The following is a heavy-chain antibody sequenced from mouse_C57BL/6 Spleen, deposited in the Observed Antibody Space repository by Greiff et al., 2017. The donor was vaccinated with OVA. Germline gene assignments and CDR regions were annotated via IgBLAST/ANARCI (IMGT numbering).Heavy chain of an antibody. CDR3: ARHGHYGSGYRYFED. D-gene: IGHD1-1*01. CDR1: GFTFSSYT. J-gene: IGHJ1*03. CDR2: ISGGGGNT. Sequence: DVQLVESGGGLVKPGGSLKLSCAASGFTFSSYTMSWVRQTPEKRLEWVATISGGGGNTYYPDSVKGRFTISRDNAKNTLYLQISSLTSEDTAVEYGARHGHYGSGYRYFEDWGKGTTVTVSS. V-gene: IGHV5-9*04.